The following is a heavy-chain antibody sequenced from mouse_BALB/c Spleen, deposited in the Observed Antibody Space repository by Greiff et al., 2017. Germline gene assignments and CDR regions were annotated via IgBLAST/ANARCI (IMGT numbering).Heavy chain of an antibody. CDR2: ILPGSGST. CDR1: GYTFSSYW. Sequence: QVQLQQSGAELMKPGASVKISCKATGYTFSSYWIEWVKQRPGHGLEWIGEILPGSGSTNYNEKFKGKATFTADTSSNTAYMQLSSLTSEDSAVYYCAKGITVMDYWGQGTSVTVSS. CDR3: AKGITVMDY. J-gene: IGHJ4*01. D-gene: IGHD2-4*01. V-gene: IGHV1-9*01.